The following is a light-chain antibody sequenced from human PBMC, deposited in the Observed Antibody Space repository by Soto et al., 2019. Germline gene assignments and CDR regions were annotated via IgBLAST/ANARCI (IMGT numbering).Light chain of an antibody. CDR3: QNCYNEPT. CDR2: SAS. J-gene: IGKJ2*01. Sequence: DIQMTQSPSALSASVGDRATITCRASQSINSYLNWYQQKPGKAPKLLIYSASSLQSGVPSRFSGSGSGTDFTLTISSLHAEDAATCYCQNCYNEPTFGQGTKVDIK. CDR1: QSINSY. V-gene: IGKV1-39*01.